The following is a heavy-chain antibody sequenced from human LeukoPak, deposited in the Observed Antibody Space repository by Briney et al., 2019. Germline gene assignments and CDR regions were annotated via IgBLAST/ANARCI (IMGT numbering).Heavy chain of an antibody. Sequence: ASVKVSCKAFGYTLTSYGFSWVRQAPGQGLEWMRWISTYNGNTNYAQNLQGRVTMTTDTSTSTAYMELRSLRSDDTAVYYCATDVGLYRSSSPPFDYWGQGTLVTVSS. CDR3: ATDVGLYRSSSPPFDY. V-gene: IGHV1-18*01. D-gene: IGHD6-6*01. CDR1: GYTLTSYG. CDR2: ISTYNGNT. J-gene: IGHJ4*02.